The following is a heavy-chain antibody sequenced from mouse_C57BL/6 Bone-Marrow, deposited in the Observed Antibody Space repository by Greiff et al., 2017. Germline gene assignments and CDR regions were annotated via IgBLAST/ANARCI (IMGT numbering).Heavy chain of an antibody. CDR3: ARASLYDYDCKAWFAY. CDR2: INPSSGYT. Sequence: QVQLQESGAELARPGASVKMSCKASGYTFTSYSMHWVKQRPGQGLEWIGYINPSSGYTKYNQKFKDKATLTADTSSSTAYMQLSSLTSEDSAVYYCARASLYDYDCKAWFAYWGQGTLVTVSA. V-gene: IGHV1-4*01. J-gene: IGHJ3*01. D-gene: IGHD2-4*01. CDR1: GYTFTSYS.